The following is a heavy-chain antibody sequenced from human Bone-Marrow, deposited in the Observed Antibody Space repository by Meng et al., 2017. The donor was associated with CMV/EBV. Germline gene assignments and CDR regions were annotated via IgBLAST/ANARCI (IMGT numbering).Heavy chain of an antibody. CDR2: ISGSGGST. Sequence: GGSLRLSCAASGFTFSSYAMSWVRQAPGKGLEWVSAISGSGGSTYYADSVKGRFTISRDNSKNTLYLQMNSLRAEDTAVYCCAKDLTGGDWFYPCGQGTLVTVSS. V-gene: IGHV3-23*01. CDR3: AKDLTGGDWFYP. D-gene: IGHD1-14*01. J-gene: IGHJ5*02. CDR1: GFTFSSYA.